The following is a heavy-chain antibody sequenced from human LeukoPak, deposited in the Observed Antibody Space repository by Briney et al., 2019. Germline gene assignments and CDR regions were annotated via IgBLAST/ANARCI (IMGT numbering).Heavy chain of an antibody. D-gene: IGHD3-10*01. CDR2: ISNDGSNK. J-gene: IGHJ4*02. CDR1: GFTFSSYA. CDR3: ASAPRDYYFGSGSMGSYFDY. V-gene: IGHV3-30-3*01. Sequence: GRSLRLSCAASGFTFSSYAMHWVRQAPGKGLEWVAVISNDGSNKYYADSVKGRFTISRDNSKNTLYVQMNGLRAEDTAVYYCASAPRDYYFGSGSMGSYFDYWGQGTLVTVSS.